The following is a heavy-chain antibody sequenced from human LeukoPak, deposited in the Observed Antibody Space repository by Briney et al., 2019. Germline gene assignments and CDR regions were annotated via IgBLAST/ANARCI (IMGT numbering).Heavy chain of an antibody. CDR1: GFTFSSYT. D-gene: IGHD2-8*02. V-gene: IGHV3-48*04. J-gene: IGHJ4*02. CDR2: IGTSSTTI. Sequence: GGSLRLSCAASGFTFSSYTMNWVRQPPGKGLEWVSNIGTSSTTIYYADSVEGRFTISRDNTKKILYLQMKSLRTEDTALYYCAKGPYWDYWGQGTLVTVSS. CDR3: AKGPYWDY.